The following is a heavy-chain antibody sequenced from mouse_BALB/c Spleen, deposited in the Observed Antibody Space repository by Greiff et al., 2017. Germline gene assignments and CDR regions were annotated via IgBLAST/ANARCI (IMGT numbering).Heavy chain of an antibody. Sequence: EVKLVESGGGLVKPGGSLKLSCAASGFAFSSYDMSWVRQTPEKRLEWVAYISSGGGSTYYPDTVKGRFTISRDNAKNTLYLQMSSLKSEDTAMYYCARPYDYGEAMDYWGQGTSVTVSA. CDR2: ISSGGGST. D-gene: IGHD2-4*01. CDR1: GFAFSSYD. V-gene: IGHV5-12-1*01. J-gene: IGHJ4*01. CDR3: ARPYDYGEAMDY.